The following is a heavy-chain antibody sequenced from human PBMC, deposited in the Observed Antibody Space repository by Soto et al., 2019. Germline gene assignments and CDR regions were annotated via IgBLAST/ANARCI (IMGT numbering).Heavy chain of an antibody. D-gene: IGHD6-13*01. J-gene: IGHJ4*02. V-gene: IGHV1-18*01. CDR1: GYTFTSYG. CDR2: ISGYNNNK. CDR3: ARVGAIAPAEGDY. Sequence: QIQLVQSGTEVREPGASVKVSCQASGYTFTSYGIIWVRQAPGQGLELMGWISGYNNNKNYAQKYQARVTMITDTSTRTAYMELRSLRSDDTAVYYCARVGAIAPAEGDYWGQGTLVTVSS.